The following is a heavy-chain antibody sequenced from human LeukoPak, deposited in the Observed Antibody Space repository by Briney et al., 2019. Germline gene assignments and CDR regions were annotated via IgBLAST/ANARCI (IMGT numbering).Heavy chain of an antibody. V-gene: IGHV4-59*01. CDR3: AGGRPYYFDY. Sequence: SETLSLTCTVSGGSISSYYWSWIRQPPGKGLEWIGYISYSGSTNYNPSLKSRVTISVDTSKNQFSLKLSSVTAADTAVYYCAGGRPYYFDYWGQGTLATVSS. CDR2: ISYSGST. J-gene: IGHJ4*02. CDR1: GGSISSYY.